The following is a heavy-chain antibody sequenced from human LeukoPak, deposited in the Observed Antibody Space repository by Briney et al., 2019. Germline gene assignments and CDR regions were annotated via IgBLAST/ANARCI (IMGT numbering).Heavy chain of an antibody. CDR2: ISSSSSYI. D-gene: IGHD6-19*01. Sequence: GGSLRLSCAASGFTFSSYSMNWVRQAPGKGLEWVSSISSSSSYIYYADSVKGRFTISRDNAKNSLYLQMNSLRAEDTAVYYCARSIAVARGLDYWGQGTLVTVSS. J-gene: IGHJ4*02. V-gene: IGHV3-21*01. CDR1: GFTFSSYS. CDR3: ARSIAVARGLDY.